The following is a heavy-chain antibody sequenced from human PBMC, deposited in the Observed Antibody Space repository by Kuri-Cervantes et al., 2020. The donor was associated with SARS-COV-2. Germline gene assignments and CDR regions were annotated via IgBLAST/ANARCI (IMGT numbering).Heavy chain of an antibody. J-gene: IGHJ4*02. CDR3: AKAGYYYDSSGYYFDY. CDR2: IYSGGSST. CDR1: GFTFSSYA. Sequence: GESLKISCAASGFTFSSYAMSWVRQAPGKGLEWVSVIYSGGSSTYYADSVKGRFTISRDNSKNTLYLQMNSLRAEDTAVYYCAKAGYYYDSSGYYFDYWGQGTLVTVSS. D-gene: IGHD3-22*01. V-gene: IGHV3-23*03.